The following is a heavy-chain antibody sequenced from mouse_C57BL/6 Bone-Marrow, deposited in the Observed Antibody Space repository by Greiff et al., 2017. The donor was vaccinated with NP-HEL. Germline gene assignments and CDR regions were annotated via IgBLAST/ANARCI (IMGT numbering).Heavy chain of an antibody. CDR1: GFTFSGFW. CDR2: INSDGSAI. CDR3: MRYGSSYWYIDV. J-gene: IGHJ1*03. Sequence: EVQGVESGGGLVQPGGSRGLSCEGSGFTFSGFWMSWVRQTPGKTLEWIGDINSDGSAINYAPSIKDRFTIFRDNDKSTLYLQMSNVRSEDTATYFCMRYGSSYWYIDVWGTGTTVTVSS. V-gene: IGHV11-2*01. D-gene: IGHD1-1*01.